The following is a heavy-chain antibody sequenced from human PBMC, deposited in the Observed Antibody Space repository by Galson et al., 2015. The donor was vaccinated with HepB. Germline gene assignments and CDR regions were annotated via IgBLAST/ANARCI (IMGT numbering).Heavy chain of an antibody. CDR3: ARGPHIYYGMDV. CDR2: IDPGDSYT. J-gene: IGHJ6*02. CDR1: GYSLTSYW. V-gene: IGHV5-10-1*01. D-gene: IGHD2-21*01. Sequence: QSGAEVKKPGESLRISCKGSGYSLTSYWISWVRQMPGKGLEWMGRIDPGDSYTNYSPSFQGHVTISADKSISTAYLQWSSLKASDTAMYYCARGPHIYYGMDVWGQGTTVTVSS.